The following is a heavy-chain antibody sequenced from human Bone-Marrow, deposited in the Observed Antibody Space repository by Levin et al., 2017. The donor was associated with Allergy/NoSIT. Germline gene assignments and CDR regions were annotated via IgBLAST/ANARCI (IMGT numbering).Heavy chain of an antibody. V-gene: IGHV1-8*01. CDR2: MNPNSGNT. CDR1: GYTFTSYD. Sequence: ASVKVSCKASGYTFTSYDINWVRQATGQGLEWMGWMNPNSGNTGYAQKFQGRVTMTRNTSISTAYMELSSLRSEDTAVYYCARGDLVLPGMDVWGQGTTVTVSS. CDR3: ARGDLVLPGMDV. D-gene: IGHD2-15*01. J-gene: IGHJ6*02.